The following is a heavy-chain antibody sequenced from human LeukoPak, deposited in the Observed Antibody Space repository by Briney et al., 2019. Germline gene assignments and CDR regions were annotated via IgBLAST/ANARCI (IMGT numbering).Heavy chain of an antibody. CDR2: IYYSGST. V-gene: IGHV4-59*01. CDR1: GGSISSYY. CDR3: ARFSSGYRLDAFDI. D-gene: IGHD3-22*01. Sequence: SETLSLTCTVSGGSISSYYWSWIRQPPGKGLEWIGYIYYSGSTNYNPSLKSRVTISVDTSKNQFSLKLSSVTAADTAVYYCARFSSGYRLDAFDIWGQGTMVTVSS. J-gene: IGHJ3*02.